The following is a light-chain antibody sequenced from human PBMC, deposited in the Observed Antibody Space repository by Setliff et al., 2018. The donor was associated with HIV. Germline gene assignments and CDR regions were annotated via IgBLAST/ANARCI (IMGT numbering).Light chain of an antibody. CDR3: QQRNNWPIT. Sequence: EIVLTQSPATLSLSPGERVTLSCRASQSISKYLAWYQQKVGQAPRLLIYDASNRATGIPARFSGGGSGTDFTLTITNLEPEDSAVYYCQQRNNWPITFGPGTKVD. V-gene: IGKV3-11*01. J-gene: IGKJ3*01. CDR1: QSISKY. CDR2: DAS.